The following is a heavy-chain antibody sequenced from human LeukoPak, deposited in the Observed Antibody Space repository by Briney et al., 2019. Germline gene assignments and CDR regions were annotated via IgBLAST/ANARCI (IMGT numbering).Heavy chain of an antibody. D-gene: IGHD3-22*01. CDR2: ISGSGGST. CDR1: GFTFSSYA. Sequence: GGSLRLSCAASGFTFSSYAMHWVRQAPGKGLEWVSAISGSGGSTYYADSVKGRFTISRDNSKNTLYLQMNSLRAEDTAVYYCAKSYYDSSGYAPDFDYWGQGTLVTVSS. V-gene: IGHV3-23*01. J-gene: IGHJ4*02. CDR3: AKSYYDSSGYAPDFDY.